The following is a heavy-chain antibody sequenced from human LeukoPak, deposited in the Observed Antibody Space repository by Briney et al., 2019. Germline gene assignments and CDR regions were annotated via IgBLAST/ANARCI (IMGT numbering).Heavy chain of an antibody. V-gene: IGHV4-59*01. D-gene: IGHD6-13*01. J-gene: IGHJ4*02. CDR2: IYYSGST. CDR3: ARAVAGRVGGFDN. CDR1: GGSICSYY. Sequence: PSETLSHTSTDSGGSICSYYASCIRQPPGKGLEWIGYIYYSGSTNYNPSLKSRVTISVDTSKNQFSLKLSSVTAADTAVYYCARAVAGRVGGFDNWGQGSLVTVSS.